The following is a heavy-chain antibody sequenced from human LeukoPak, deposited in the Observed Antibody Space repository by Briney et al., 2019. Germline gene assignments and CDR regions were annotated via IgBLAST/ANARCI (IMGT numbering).Heavy chain of an antibody. J-gene: IGHJ6*03. V-gene: IGHV3-30*02. D-gene: IGHD1-1*01. CDR2: IPYDGTNK. CDR1: GFTFSNYG. Sequence: GGSLRLSCAPSGFTFSNYGMHWVRQAPGKGLEWVAFIPYDGTNKYYADSVKGRFTISRDNSKKTLYLQMNSLRAEDTAVYYCAKEGDWNDVTLMDVWGKGPTVTISS. CDR3: AKEGDWNDVTLMDV.